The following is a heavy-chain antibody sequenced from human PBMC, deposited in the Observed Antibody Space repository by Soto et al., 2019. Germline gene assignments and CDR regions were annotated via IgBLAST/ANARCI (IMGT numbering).Heavy chain of an antibody. CDR1: GYNFPDYW. V-gene: IGHV5-51*01. D-gene: IGHD1-1*01. CDR3: ARHGDDGQTKLRLNWFEP. J-gene: IGHJ5*02. Sequence: PGESLKISCKGLGYNFPDYWIAGVRQMPGKGPEYMGIIYPGDSDTRYSPSFQGQVTISADKSISTAYLQWHSLEASDTAMYYCARHGDDGQTKLRLNWFEPWGQGTLVTVSS. CDR2: IYPGDSDT.